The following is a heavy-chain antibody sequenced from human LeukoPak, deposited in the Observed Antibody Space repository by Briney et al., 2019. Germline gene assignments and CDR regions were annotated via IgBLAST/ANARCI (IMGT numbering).Heavy chain of an antibody. V-gene: IGHV3-33*05. J-gene: IGHJ4*02. CDR3: ASGLEAAAGRY. D-gene: IGHD6-13*01. CDR1: GFTFTSYG. CDR2: ISDDGSNK. Sequence: GGSLRPSCATSGFTFTSYGIHWVRQAPGKGLEWVAVISDDGSNKNYADSVKGRFTISRDNAKNSLYLQMNSLRVEDTAVYYCASGLEAAAGRYWGQGTLVTVSS.